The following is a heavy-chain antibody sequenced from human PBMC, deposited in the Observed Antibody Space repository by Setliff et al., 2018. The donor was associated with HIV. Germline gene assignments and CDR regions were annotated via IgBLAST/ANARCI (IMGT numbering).Heavy chain of an antibody. V-gene: IGHV4-59*11. D-gene: IGHD2-21*01. J-gene: IGHJ3*02. Sequence: SETLSLTCTVSGGSINSHYWNWIRQPPGKGPEWLAYVYYSGSTNYNPSLKSRVTISVDTSKNHFSLRLNSLTAADTAVYYCARALAYCGADCPEDAFDIWGQGTMGT. CDR1: GGSINSHY. CDR3: ARALAYCGADCPEDAFDI. CDR2: VYYSGST.